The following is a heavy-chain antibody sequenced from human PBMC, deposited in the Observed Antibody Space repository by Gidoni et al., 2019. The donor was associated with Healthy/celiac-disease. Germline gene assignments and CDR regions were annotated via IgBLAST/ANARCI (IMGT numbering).Heavy chain of an antibody. Sequence: EVQLLESGGGLVQPGGSLSLSCAASGFTFSSYAMGWVRQAQGKGREWVSAISGSGGSTYYADSVKGRFTISRDNSKNTLYLQMNSLRAEDTAVYYCAKDPLNYYYAFQHWGQGTLVTVSS. J-gene: IGHJ1*01. CDR1: GFTFSSYA. V-gene: IGHV3-23*01. CDR3: AKDPLNYYYAFQH. CDR2: ISGSGGST. D-gene: IGHD3-10*01.